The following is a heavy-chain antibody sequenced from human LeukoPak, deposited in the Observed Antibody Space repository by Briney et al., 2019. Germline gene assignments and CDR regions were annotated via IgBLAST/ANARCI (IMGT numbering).Heavy chain of an antibody. Sequence: SETLSLTCTVSGGSISSYYWSWIRQPAGKGLEWIGRIYTSGSTNYNPSLKSRVTMSVDTSKNQFSLKLSSVTAADTAVYYCAREGLDSGSYYRDAFDIWGQGTMVTVSS. CDR1: GGSISSYY. J-gene: IGHJ3*02. V-gene: IGHV4-4*07. D-gene: IGHD1-26*01. CDR3: AREGLDSGSYYRDAFDI. CDR2: IYTSGST.